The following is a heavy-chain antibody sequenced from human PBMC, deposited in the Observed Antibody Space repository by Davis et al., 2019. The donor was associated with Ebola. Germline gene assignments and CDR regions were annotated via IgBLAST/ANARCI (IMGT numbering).Heavy chain of an antibody. CDR1: GFFFTSFA. CDR2: ISYDGNYK. J-gene: IGHJ4*02. CDR3: ARALGYCSGGSCPFDY. Sequence: PGGSLRLSCAASGFFFTSFAMHWVRQAPGKGLEWVAGISYDGNYKSYADSVKGRFTISRDNAKNSLYLQMNSLRAEDTAVYYCARALGYCSGGSCPFDYWGQGTLVTVSS. D-gene: IGHD2-15*01. V-gene: IGHV3-30-3*01.